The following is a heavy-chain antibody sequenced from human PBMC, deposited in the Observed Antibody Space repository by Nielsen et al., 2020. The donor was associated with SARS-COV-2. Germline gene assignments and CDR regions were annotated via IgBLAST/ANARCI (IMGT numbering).Heavy chain of an antibody. J-gene: IGHJ3*02. Sequence: SETLSLTCTVSGGSISSGGYYWSWIRQHPGKGLEWIGYIYYSGSTYYNPSLKSRVTISVDTSKNQFSLKLSSVTAADTAVYYCAWARGAHVITMIVVVDAFDIWGQGTMVTVSS. CDR3: AWARGAHVITMIVVVDAFDI. D-gene: IGHD3-22*01. CDR1: GGSISSGGYY. CDR2: IYYSGST. V-gene: IGHV4-31*03.